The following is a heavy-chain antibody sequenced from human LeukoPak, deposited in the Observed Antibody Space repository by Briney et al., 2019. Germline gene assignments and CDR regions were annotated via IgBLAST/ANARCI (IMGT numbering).Heavy chain of an antibody. CDR2: IYHSGST. J-gene: IGHJ5*02. Sequence: SETLSLTCTVSGGSISSGGYYWSWIRQPPGKGLEWIGYIYHSGSTYYNPSLKSRVTISVDRSKNQFSLKLSSVTAADTAVYYCARTPNLLEWYPNWFDPWGQGTLVTVSS. CDR1: GGSISSGGYY. D-gene: IGHD3-3*01. CDR3: ARTPNLLEWYPNWFDP. V-gene: IGHV4-30-2*01.